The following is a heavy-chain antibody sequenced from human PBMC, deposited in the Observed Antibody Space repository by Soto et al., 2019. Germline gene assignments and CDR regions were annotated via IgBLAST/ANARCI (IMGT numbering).Heavy chain of an antibody. CDR3: ARDSPMGSDFICYDAIDL. CDR2: IIPILNTA. Sequence: QVQPVQSGAEVKEPGSSVKVSCKASGGTFSTSTFTWVRQAPGLGLEWIGRIIPILNTADYAEKFQGRVTITGANSTMTGFMELSSLKYGDTCTYYCARDSPMGSDFICYDAIDLWGQGTLVTVS. CDR1: GGTFSTST. J-gene: IGHJ4*02. D-gene: IGHD3-10*01. V-gene: IGHV1-69*08.